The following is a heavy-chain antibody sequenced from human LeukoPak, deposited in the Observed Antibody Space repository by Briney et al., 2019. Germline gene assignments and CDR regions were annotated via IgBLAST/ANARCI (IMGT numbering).Heavy chain of an antibody. CDR2: ISAYNGNT. CDR3: ARDEGGSGSYYSPDGWFDP. Sequence: GASVKVSCKASGGTFSSYAISWVRQAPGQGLEWMGWISAYNGNTNYAQKLQGRVTMTTDTSTSTAYMELRSLRSDDTAVYYCARDEGGSGSYYSPDGWFDPWGQGTLVTVSS. CDR1: GGTFSSYA. J-gene: IGHJ5*02. V-gene: IGHV1-18*01. D-gene: IGHD3-10*01.